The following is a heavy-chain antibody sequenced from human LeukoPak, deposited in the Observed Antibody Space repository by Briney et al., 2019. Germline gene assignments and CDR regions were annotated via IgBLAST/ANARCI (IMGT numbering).Heavy chain of an antibody. J-gene: IGHJ6*03. CDR3: AKVPGSEWFGELGDYYYYMDV. Sequence: GGSLRLSCAASGFTFSSYEMNWVRQAPGKGLEWVSAISGSGGSTYYADSVKGRFTISRDNSKNTLYLQMNSLRAEDTAVYYCAKVPGSEWFGELGDYYYYMDVWGKGTTVTVSS. CDR1: GFTFSSYE. V-gene: IGHV3-23*01. D-gene: IGHD3-10*01. CDR2: ISGSGGST.